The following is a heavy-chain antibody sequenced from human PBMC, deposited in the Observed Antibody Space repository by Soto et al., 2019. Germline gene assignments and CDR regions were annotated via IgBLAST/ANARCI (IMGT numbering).Heavy chain of an antibody. J-gene: IGHJ4*02. CDR1: GFTFSTYS. D-gene: IGHD3-16*01. V-gene: IGHV3-21*01. Sequence: EVQLVESGGGLVKPGGSLRLSCAASGFTFSTYSMNWVRQARGKGLEWVSSISLDSIFIYYADSVRGRFTISSDNAKNSLYLQMNSLRAEDTAVYYCARRIDYGEAYWGQGTLVTVSS. CDR3: ARRIDYGEAY. CDR2: ISLDSIFI.